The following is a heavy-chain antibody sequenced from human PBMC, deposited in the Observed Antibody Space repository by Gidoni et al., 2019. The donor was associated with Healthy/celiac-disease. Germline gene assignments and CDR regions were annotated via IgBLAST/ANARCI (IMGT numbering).Heavy chain of an antibody. J-gene: IGHJ6*02. CDR2: INPNRGGP. D-gene: IGHD2-21*01. CDR1: GYKMTGYY. CDR3: ARERFLISFYGMDV. V-gene: IGHV1-2*02. Sequence: GQLVQSGAEVKKAGASVKVAGKEAGYKMTGYYMHWVRQAPGKGLEWMGWINPNRGGPNSAQKFQGRVPMTRDTSISTAYMELSRLRSDDTAVYYCARERFLISFYGMDVWGQGTTVTVSS.